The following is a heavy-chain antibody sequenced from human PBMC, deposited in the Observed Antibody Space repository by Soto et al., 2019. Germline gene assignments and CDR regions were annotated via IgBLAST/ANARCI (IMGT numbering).Heavy chain of an antibody. CDR3: ARVRNSGYYRYGVDV. Sequence: QVQLQESGPGLVKPSETLSLTCTVSGGSISSYYWSWIRQPPGKGLEWIGYIYYSGSTSYDPSLTMRVTISVDTSKDQFSLKLSSVTAADTAVYYCARVRNSGYYRYGVDVWGQGTTVTVSS. CDR1: GGSISSYY. CDR2: IYYSGST. J-gene: IGHJ6*02. D-gene: IGHD3-22*01. V-gene: IGHV4-59*01.